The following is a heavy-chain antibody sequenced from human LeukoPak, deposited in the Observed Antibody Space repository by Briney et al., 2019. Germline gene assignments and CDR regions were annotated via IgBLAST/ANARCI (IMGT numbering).Heavy chain of an antibody. D-gene: IGHD3-9*01. J-gene: IGHJ3*02. CDR3: ARDRRYFDAFDI. V-gene: IGHV3-53*01. CDR2: IYRGGST. Sequence: GGSLRLSCAASGFIVSSNYMSWVRQAPGKGLEWVSVIYRGGSTYYADSVKGRFTISRDNSKNTLYLQMNSLRAEDTAVYYCARDRRYFDAFDIWGQGTMVTASS. CDR1: GFIVSSNY.